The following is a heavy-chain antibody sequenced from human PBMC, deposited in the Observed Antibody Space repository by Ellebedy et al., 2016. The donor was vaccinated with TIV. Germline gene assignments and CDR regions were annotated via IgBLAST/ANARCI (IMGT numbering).Heavy chain of an antibody. J-gene: IGHJ5*02. D-gene: IGHD7-27*01. CDR2: NSYTGTT. Sequence: SETLSLTCTVSGGSITSNYRSWIRQTPGKGLEWLGHNSYTGTTNYNPSLKSQVTISGDTSKNQFSLRLSSVTAADTAVYYCARQLGMKRAIWDLWGQGTLVTVSS. V-gene: IGHV4-59*01. CDR1: GGSITSNY. CDR3: ARQLGMKRAIWDL.